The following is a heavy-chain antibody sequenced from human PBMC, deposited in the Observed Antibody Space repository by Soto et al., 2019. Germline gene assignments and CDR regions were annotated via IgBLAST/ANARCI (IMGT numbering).Heavy chain of an antibody. J-gene: IGHJ6*02. D-gene: IGHD5-18*01. Sequence: PGESLKISCKGSGYSFTSYWISWVRQMPGKGLEWMGRIDPSDSYTNYSPSFQGHVTISVEKSIGTAYLQWTTLQASDTATYYCAREGYSFGRSFYGVDVWGQGTTVTVSS. CDR2: IDPSDSYT. V-gene: IGHV5-10-1*01. CDR3: AREGYSFGRSFYGVDV. CDR1: GYSFTSYW.